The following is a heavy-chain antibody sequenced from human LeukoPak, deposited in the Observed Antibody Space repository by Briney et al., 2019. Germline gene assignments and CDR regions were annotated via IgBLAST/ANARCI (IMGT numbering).Heavy chain of an antibody. CDR3: ARLGDSSGYYGDDLYDFDY. CDR2: IYYSGST. D-gene: IGHD3-22*01. J-gene: IGHJ4*02. CDR1: GGSISRGGYY. V-gene: IGHV4-31*03. Sequence: SQTLSLTCTVSGGSISRGGYYWGWLRQHPGKGLVWVGYIYYSGSTYYNPSLKSRVTISVDTSKNQFSLKLSSVTAADTAVYYCARLGDSSGYYGDDLYDFDYWGQGTLVTVSS.